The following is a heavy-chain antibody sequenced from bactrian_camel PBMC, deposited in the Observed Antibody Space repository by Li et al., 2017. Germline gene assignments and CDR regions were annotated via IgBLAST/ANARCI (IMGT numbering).Heavy chain of an antibody. CDR2: IGIDGTT. J-gene: IGHJ4*01. CDR3: AADERRDKPDSCWGSRYDYPS. D-gene: IGHD1*01. V-gene: IGHV3S63*01. CDR1: EYTYNSYC. Sequence: QVQLVESGGGSVQAGGSLTLSCVATEYTYNSYCMAWFRQSPHTSWLERERVARIGIDGTTTYADSVKGRFTISRDNAKGTLTLQMRSLKPEDTAMYNCAADERRDKPDSCWGSRYDYPSWGRGTQVTVS.